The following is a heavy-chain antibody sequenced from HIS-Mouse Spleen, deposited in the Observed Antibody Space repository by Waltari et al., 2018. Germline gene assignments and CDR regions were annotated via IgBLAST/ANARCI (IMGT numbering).Heavy chain of an antibody. CDR3: ARGTGDWFDP. V-gene: IGHV6-1*01. J-gene: IGHJ5*02. Sequence: QVQLQQSGPGLVKPSQTLSLTCAIYGDSGPSNSAALNCIRQSPSRGLESLGRTYYRFKRYNDYAVSVKSRITINPDPSKNQFSLQLNSVTPEDTAVYYCARGTGDWFDPWGQGTLVTVSS. CDR1: GDSGPSNSAA. CDR2: TYYRFKRYN. D-gene: IGHD7-27*01.